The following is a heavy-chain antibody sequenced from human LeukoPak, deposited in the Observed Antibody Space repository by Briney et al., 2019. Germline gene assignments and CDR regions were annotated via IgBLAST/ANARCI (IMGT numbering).Heavy chain of an antibody. Sequence: ESGPTLVNPTQTLTLTCTFSGFSLSTSGMCVSWIRQPPGKALEWLARIDWDDDKYYSTSLKTRLTISKDTSKNQVVLTMTNMDPVDTATYYCARLSITMVRGVFSGWFDPWGQGTLVTVSS. CDR3: ARLSITMVRGVFSGWFDP. CDR2: IDWDDDK. CDR1: GFSLSTSGMC. V-gene: IGHV2-70*11. D-gene: IGHD3-10*01. J-gene: IGHJ5*02.